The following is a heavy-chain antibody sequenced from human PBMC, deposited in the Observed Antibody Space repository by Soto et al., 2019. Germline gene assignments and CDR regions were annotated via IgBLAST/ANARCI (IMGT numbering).Heavy chain of an antibody. CDR2: IYYSGST. D-gene: IGHD4-17*01. V-gene: IGHV4-61*05. CDR3: ARHPTVTEYYFDY. CDR1: GASITSSSYY. J-gene: IGHJ4*02. Sequence: SETLSLTCTVSGASITSSSYYWGWIRQPPGKGLEWIGYIYYSGSTNYNPSLKSRVTISVDTSKNQFSLKLSSVTAADTAVYYCARHPTVTEYYFDYWGQGTLVTVSS.